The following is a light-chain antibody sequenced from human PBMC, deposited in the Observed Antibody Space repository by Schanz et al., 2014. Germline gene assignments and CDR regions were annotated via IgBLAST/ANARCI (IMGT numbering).Light chain of an antibody. Sequence: QSALTQPPSASGSPGQSVTISCTATSDVVEGYNFVSWYQQHPGRAPKLLIYEVRQRPSGVSDRFSGSKSGDTASLAISGLQAEDEADYYCCSYAGSNNLVFGGGTKLTVL. J-gene: IGLJ3*02. CDR3: CSYAGSNNLV. V-gene: IGLV2-8*01. CDR1: SDVVEGYNF. CDR2: EVR.